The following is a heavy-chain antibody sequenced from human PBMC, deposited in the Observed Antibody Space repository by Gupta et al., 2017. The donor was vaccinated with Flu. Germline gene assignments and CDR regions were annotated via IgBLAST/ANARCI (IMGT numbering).Heavy chain of an antibody. CDR2: IYSGGST. Sequence: EVQLVETGGGLIQPGGSLRLSCAASGFTVSSNYMSWVRQAPGKGLEWVSVIYSGGSTYYADSVKGRFTISRDNSKNTLYLQMNSLRAEDTAVYYCARQVEWELLRYGMDVWGQGTTVTVSS. D-gene: IGHD1-26*01. CDR1: GFTVSSNY. J-gene: IGHJ6*02. CDR3: ARQVEWELLRYGMDV. V-gene: IGHV3-53*02.